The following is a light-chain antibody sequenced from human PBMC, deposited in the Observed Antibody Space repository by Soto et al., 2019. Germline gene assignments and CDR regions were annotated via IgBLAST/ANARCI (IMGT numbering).Light chain of an antibody. J-gene: IGLJ1*01. V-gene: IGLV2-8*01. CDR1: SSDVGGYNF. CDR2: EVR. Sequence: QSALTQPPSASGSPGQSVTISCSGTSSDVGGYNFVSWYQQHPGKAPKFLIYEVRKRPSGVPARFSGSKSGNTASLTISGLQAEDEADYYCSSSAGSNNYVFGTGTKVTGL. CDR3: SSSAGSNNYV.